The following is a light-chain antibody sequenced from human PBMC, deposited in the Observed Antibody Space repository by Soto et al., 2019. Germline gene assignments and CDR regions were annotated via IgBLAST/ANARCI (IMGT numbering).Light chain of an antibody. CDR2: GAS. J-gene: IGKJ1*01. Sequence: EIVLTQSPCTLSLSPGERATLSCRASQSVSNNYLAWYQQKPGQAPRLLIYGASNRATGIPDRFSGSGSGTEFTLTINSLQPDDFATYYCQQYKSYWTFGQGTKVDIK. CDR1: QSVSNNY. V-gene: IGKV3-20*01. CDR3: QQYKSYWT.